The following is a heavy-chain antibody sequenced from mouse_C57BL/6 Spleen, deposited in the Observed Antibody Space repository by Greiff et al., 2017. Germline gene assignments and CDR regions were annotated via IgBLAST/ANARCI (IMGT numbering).Heavy chain of an antibody. CDR1: GYTFTSYW. J-gene: IGHJ1*03. D-gene: IGHD1-3*01. Sequence: QVQLQQPGAELVRPGSSVKLSCKASGYTFTSYWMHWVKQRPIQGLEWIGNIDPSDSETHYNQKFKDKATLTVDKSSSTAYMQLSSLTSEDSAVYYCARNYRSSWYFDVWGTGTTVTVSS. CDR3: ARNYRSSWYFDV. V-gene: IGHV1-52*01. CDR2: IDPSDSET.